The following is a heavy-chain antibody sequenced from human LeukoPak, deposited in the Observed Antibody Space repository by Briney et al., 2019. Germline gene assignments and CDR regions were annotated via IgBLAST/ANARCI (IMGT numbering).Heavy chain of an antibody. Sequence: SETLSLTCAVYGGSFSGYYWSWIRQPPGKGLEWIGEINHSGSTNYNPSLKSRVTISVDTSKNQFSLKLSSVTAADTAVYYCARPGGDRLYYYYYMDVWGKGITVTISS. V-gene: IGHV4-34*01. J-gene: IGHJ6*03. CDR1: GGSFSGYY. CDR2: INHSGST. CDR3: ARPGGDRLYYYYYMDV. D-gene: IGHD2-21*02.